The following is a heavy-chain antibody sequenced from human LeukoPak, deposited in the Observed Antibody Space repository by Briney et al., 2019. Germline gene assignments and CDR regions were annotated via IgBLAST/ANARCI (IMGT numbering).Heavy chain of an antibody. D-gene: IGHD6-19*01. CDR2: IHYSGST. V-gene: IGHV4-30-4*01. CDR1: GGSISSGDYY. J-gene: IGHJ4*02. CDR3: ARQGGSGWYGHTTYYFDY. Sequence: SETLSLTCSVSGGSISSGDYYWSWFRQHPGKGLEWIGYIHYSGSTNYNPSLKSRVTISVDTSKNQFSLKLSSVTAADTAVYYCARQGGSGWYGHTTYYFDYWGQGTLVTVSS.